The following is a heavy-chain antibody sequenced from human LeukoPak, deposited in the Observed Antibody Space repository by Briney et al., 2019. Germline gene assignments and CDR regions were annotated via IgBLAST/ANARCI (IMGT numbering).Heavy chain of an antibody. J-gene: IGHJ3*02. V-gene: IGHV1-46*01. CDR3: ASLTKRDAFDI. CDR1: GYTFTGYL. CDR2: INPSGGST. D-gene: IGHD1-1*01. Sequence: ASVKVSCKASGYTFTGYLMYWVRQAPGQGLEYMGMINPSGGSTVYTQKFQGRITMSKDASTSTVYMDLYSLRSEDTAVYYCASLTKRDAFDIWGQGTMVTVSS.